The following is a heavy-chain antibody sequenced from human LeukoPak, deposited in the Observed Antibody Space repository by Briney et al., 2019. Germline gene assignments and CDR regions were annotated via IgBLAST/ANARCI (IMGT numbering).Heavy chain of an antibody. D-gene: IGHD5-24*01. CDR2: ISYDGSNK. CDR1: GFTFSSYA. V-gene: IGHV3-30-3*01. J-gene: IGHJ4*02. Sequence: GGSLRLSCAASGFTFSSYAMRWVRQAPGKGLEWVAVISYDGSNKYYADSVKGRFTISRDNSKNTLYLQMNSLRAEDTAVYYCAKGGWLQSFDYWGQGTLVTVSS. CDR3: AKGGWLQSFDY.